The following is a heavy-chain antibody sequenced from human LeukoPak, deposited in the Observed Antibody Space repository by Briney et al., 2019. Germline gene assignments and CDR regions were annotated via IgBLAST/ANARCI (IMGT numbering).Heavy chain of an antibody. D-gene: IGHD2-2*01. CDR3: ARGYCSSTSCRSSNHDY. CDR2: INPNSGGT. CDR1: GYTFTGYY. J-gene: IGHJ4*02. V-gene: IGHV1-2*02. Sequence: ASVKVSCKASGYTFTGYYMHWVRQAPGQGLEWMGWINPNSGGTNYALKFQGRVTMTRDTSISTAYMELSRLRSDDTAVYYCARGYCSSTSCRSSNHDYWGQGTLVTVSS.